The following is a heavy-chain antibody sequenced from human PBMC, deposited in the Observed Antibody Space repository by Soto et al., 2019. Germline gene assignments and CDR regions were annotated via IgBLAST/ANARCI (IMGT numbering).Heavy chain of an antibody. Sequence: GGSLRLSSAASGFTFSTYAMSWVRQAPGKRLEWVSTIGGSGGSTYYADSVKGQFTISRDNSKNTLYLQMNSLRAEDTAVYYCAKGYRYFYYWGQGALVTVSS. J-gene: IGHJ4*02. CDR1: GFTFSTYA. CDR3: AKGYRYFYY. V-gene: IGHV3-23*01. CDR2: IGGSGGST. D-gene: IGHD5-18*01.